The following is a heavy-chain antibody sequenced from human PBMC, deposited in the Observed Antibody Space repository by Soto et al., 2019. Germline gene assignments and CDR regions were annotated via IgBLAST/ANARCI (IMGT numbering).Heavy chain of an antibody. V-gene: IGHV1-46*01. CDR1: GYTFTGYY. Sequence: ASVKVSCKASGYTFTGYYMHWVRQAPGQGLEWMGIINPSGGSTSYAQKFQGRVTMTRDTSTSTVYMELSSLRSEDTAVYYCARSGARPGYFDYWGQGTLVTVSS. J-gene: IGHJ4*02. CDR3: ARSGARPGYFDY. CDR2: INPSGGST. D-gene: IGHD6-6*01.